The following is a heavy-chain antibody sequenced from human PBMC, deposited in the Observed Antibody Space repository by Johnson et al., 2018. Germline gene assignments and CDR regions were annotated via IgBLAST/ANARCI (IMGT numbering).Heavy chain of an antibody. CDR3: ARDPRYYYYGMDV. Sequence: QVQLQESGPGLVKPSETLSLTCTVSGGSISSYYWSWIRQPPGKGLEWIGYIYYSGSTNYNPSLKSRVTRSVDTSKNQFSLKLSSVTAADPAVYYCARDPRYYYYGMDVWGQGTTVTVS. V-gene: IGHV4-59*01. J-gene: IGHJ6*02. CDR1: GGSISSYY. CDR2: IYYSGST.